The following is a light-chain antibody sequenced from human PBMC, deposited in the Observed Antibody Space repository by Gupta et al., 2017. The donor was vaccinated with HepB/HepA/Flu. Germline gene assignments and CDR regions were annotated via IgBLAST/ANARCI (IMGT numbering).Light chain of an antibody. Sequence: QSALTQPPSVSGSPGQPVTISCTGTSSYVGGYNRVSWYQQPPGTAPKLMIFEVNNRPSGVPDRFSGSKSGNTASLTISGLQAEDEADYYCSSYTSSSTYVFGIGTKVTVL. CDR1: SSYVGGYNR. CDR3: SSYTSSSTYV. J-gene: IGLJ1*01. V-gene: IGLV2-18*02. CDR2: EVN.